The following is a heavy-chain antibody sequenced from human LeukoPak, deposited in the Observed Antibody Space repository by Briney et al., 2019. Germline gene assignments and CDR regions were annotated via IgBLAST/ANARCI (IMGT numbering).Heavy chain of an antibody. V-gene: IGHV3-33*01. CDR3: ARGRGSQYNWFDP. J-gene: IGHJ5*02. Sequence: GGSLRLSCAASGFTFSSYGMHWVRQAPGKGLEWVAVIFYDESNKYYADSVKGRFTISRDNSKNTLYLQMNSLRAEDTAVYYCARGRGSQYNWFDPWGQGTLVTVSS. D-gene: IGHD3-16*01. CDR2: IFYDESNK. CDR1: GFTFSSYG.